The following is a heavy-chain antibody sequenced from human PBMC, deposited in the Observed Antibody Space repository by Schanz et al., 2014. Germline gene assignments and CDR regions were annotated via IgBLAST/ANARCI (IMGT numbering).Heavy chain of an antibody. CDR3: TRAASNYYDASGYYESFSALEI. CDR2: ISGRGDST. CDR1: GFSFSTYA. Sequence: EVQLVESGGGLAQPGGSLRLSCAASGFSFSTYAMNWVRQAPGKGLEWVSLISGRGDSTHYADSVKGRFTISRDNSRKTLSLQMNSLKTEDTAVYYCTRAASNYYDASGYYESFSALEIWGQGTMVTVSS. J-gene: IGHJ3*02. D-gene: IGHD3-22*01. V-gene: IGHV3-23*04.